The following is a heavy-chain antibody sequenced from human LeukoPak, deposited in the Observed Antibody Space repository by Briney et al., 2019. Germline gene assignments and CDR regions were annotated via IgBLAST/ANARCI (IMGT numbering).Heavy chain of an antibody. CDR2: INNNGDKT. D-gene: IGHD3-22*01. CDR3: AKDQGITMIVVVPEPFDY. J-gene: IGHJ4*02. CDR1: GFTFGTYA. Sequence: GGSLRLSCAASGFTFGTYAMSWVRQAPGKGPEWVSGINNNGDKTYYTVSVKGRFTISRDNSKNTLYLQMNSLRAEDTAVYYCAKDQGITMIVVVPEPFDYWGQGTLVTVSS. V-gene: IGHV3-23*01.